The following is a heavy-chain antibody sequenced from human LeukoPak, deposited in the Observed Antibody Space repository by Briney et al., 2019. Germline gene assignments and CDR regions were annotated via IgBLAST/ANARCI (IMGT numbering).Heavy chain of an antibody. CDR1: GFTFSSYG. D-gene: IGHD3-3*01. CDR2: ISYDGSNK. CDR3: ARASLRFLEWPTSNPLDY. Sequence: PGGSPRLSCAASGFTFSSYGMHWVRQAPGKGLEWVAVISYDGSNKYYADSVKGRFTISRDNSMNTLYLRMGSLRAEDTAIYYCARASLRFLEWPTSNPLDYWGQGTLVTVSS. V-gene: IGHV3-30*03. J-gene: IGHJ4*02.